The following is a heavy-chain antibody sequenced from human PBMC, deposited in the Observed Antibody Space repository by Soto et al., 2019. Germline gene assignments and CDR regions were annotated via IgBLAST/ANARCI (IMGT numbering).Heavy chain of an antibody. CDR2: ISGSGGST. Sequence: GGSLRLSCAASGFTFNNYAMSWVRQAPGKGLEWVSAISGSGGSTYYADSVKGRFTISRDNSKNTLYLQMNSLRAEDTAVYYCAKDIGRITIFGVVSEHHWGQGTLVTVSS. D-gene: IGHD3-3*01. CDR1: GFTFNNYA. J-gene: IGHJ5*02. V-gene: IGHV3-23*01. CDR3: AKDIGRITIFGVVSEHH.